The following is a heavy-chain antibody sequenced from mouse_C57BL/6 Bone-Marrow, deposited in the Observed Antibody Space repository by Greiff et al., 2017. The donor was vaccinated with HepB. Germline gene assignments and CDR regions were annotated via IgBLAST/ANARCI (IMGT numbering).Heavy chain of an antibody. V-gene: IGHV3-6*01. CDR2: ISYDGSN. J-gene: IGHJ3*01. Sequence: EVKVEESGPGLVKPSQSLSLTCSVTGYSITSGYYWNWIRQFPGNKLEWMGYISYDGSNNYNPSLKNRISITRDTSKNQFFLKLNSVTTEDTATYYCAREAYYSNYWFAYWGQGTLVTVSA. CDR3: AREAYYSNYWFAY. D-gene: IGHD2-5*01. CDR1: GYSITSGYY.